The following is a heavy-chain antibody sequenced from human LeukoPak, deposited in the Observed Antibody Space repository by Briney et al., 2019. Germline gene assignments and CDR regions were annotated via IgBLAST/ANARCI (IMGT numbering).Heavy chain of an antibody. Sequence: ASVKVCCKASGYTFTSYGISWVRQTPGQGLEWMGWISAYNGNTNYAQKLQGRVTMTTDTSTSTAYMELRSLRSDDTAVYYCARGRGVGGYDYVFDYWGQGTLVTVSS. CDR2: ISAYNGNT. CDR1: GYTFTSYG. J-gene: IGHJ4*02. V-gene: IGHV1-18*01. D-gene: IGHD5-12*01. CDR3: ARGRGVGGYDYVFDY.